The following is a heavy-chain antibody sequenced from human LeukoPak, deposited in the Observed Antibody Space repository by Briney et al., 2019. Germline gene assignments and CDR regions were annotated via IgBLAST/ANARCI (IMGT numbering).Heavy chain of an antibody. D-gene: IGHD2-15*01. CDR1: GFSFSSYA. J-gene: IGHJ4*02. CDR2: ISGSGGSA. CDR3: AKDLGNIVVVVAALRTFDY. V-gene: IGHV3-23*01. Sequence: GGSLRLSCAVSGFSFSSYARSWVRQAPGKGLEWVSAISGSGGSAYYADSVKGRFTISRDNSKNTLYLQMNSLRAEDTAVYYCAKDLGNIVVVVAALRTFDYWGQRTLVTVSS.